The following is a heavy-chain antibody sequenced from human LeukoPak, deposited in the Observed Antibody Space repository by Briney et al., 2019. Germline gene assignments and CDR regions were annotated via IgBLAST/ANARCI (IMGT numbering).Heavy chain of an antibody. CDR1: GFTFTSSA. D-gene: IGHD1-1*01. V-gene: IGHV1-58*01. CDR3: ATDDVTTGTKTALGY. CDR2: IVVGSGNT. J-gene: IGHJ4*02. Sequence: TSVKVSCKASGFTFTSSAVQWVRQARGQGLEWIGWIVVGSGNTNYAQKFQERVTINRVMSTSTAYMELSSLRSEDTAVYYCATDDVTTGTKTALGYWGQGTLVTVSS.